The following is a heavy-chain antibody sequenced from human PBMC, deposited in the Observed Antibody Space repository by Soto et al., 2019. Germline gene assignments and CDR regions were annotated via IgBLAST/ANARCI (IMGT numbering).Heavy chain of an antibody. V-gene: IGHV1-3*01. J-gene: IGHJ4*02. CDR2: INAGNGNT. CDR1: GYTFTSYA. Sequence: QVQLVQSGAEVKKPGASVKVSCKASGYTFTSYAMHWVRQAPGQRLEWMGWINAGNGNTKYSQKFQGRVTITRDTAASTAYMELSSLRSEDTAVYYCARGGDRYSITVVHDYWGQGTLVTVSS. D-gene: IGHD2-21*01. CDR3: ARGGDRYSITVVHDY.